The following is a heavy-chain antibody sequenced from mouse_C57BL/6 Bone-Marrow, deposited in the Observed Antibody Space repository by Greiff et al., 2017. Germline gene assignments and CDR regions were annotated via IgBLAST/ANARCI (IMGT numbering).Heavy chain of an antibody. J-gene: IGHJ3*01. CDR3: ARGYYGSSFAWFAY. D-gene: IGHD1-1*01. CDR1: GYTFTSYW. CDR2: IHPNSGST. V-gene: IGHV1-64*01. Sequence: QVQLQQPGAELVKPGASVKLSCKASGYTFTSYWMHWVKQRPGQGLEWIGMIHPNSGSTNYNEKFKSKATLTVDKSSSPAYMQLSSLTSEDSAVYYCARGYYGSSFAWFAYWGQGTLVTVSA.